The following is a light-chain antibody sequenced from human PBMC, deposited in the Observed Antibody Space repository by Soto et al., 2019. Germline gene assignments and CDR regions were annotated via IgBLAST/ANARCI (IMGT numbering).Light chain of an antibody. CDR3: QQYNNWPPPYT. J-gene: IGKJ2*01. CDR2: GAS. CDR1: QSVSSN. Sequence: EIVMTQSPATLSVSPGERATLSCRASQSVSSNLAWYQQKPGQAPRLLIYGASTRATGIPARFSGSGSGTEFTLNISSLQSEDFAVYYCQQYNNWPPPYTFGQVTKLEIK. V-gene: IGKV3-15*01.